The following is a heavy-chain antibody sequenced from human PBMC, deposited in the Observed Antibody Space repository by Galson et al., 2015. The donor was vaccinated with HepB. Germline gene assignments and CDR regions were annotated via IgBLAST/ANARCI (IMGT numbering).Heavy chain of an antibody. CDR3: AKSGQDEYYFDY. CDR2: ISGSGIST. J-gene: IGHJ4*02. V-gene: IGHV3-23*01. Sequence: LEWVSVISGSGISTYYADSVKGRFTISRDNSKNTLYLQVNSLRAEDTAVYYCAKSGQDEYYFDYWGQGSLVTVSS. D-gene: IGHD3-10*01.